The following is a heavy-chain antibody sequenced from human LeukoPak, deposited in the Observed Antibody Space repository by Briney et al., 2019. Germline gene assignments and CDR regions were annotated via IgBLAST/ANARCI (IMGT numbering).Heavy chain of an antibody. J-gene: IGHJ4*01. CDR2: LKSRVAGETA. Sequence: PGGSLRLSCAASGLPFSVTWMSWVRQVPGKGLEWIARLKSRVAGETADYAAPVKGRFTVSRDDSKNTLYLQMNSLKTEDTAVYFCNTVNSGGLPSYFFDFWGPGTLVTVSS. V-gene: IGHV3-15*01. CDR3: NTVNSGGLPSYFFDF. CDR1: GLPFSVTW. D-gene: IGHD1-26*01.